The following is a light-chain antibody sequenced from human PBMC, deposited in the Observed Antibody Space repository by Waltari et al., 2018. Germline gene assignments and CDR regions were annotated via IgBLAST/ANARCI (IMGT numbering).Light chain of an antibody. CDR2: YRSDSDN. Sequence: QPVLTQPTSLSASPGASARFTCTLRSGISVNTYRIYWYQQKAGSPPRYLLRYRSDSDNRQGSGVPSRFSGSKGASTKVGLLLISGLQSEDEADYSCAIWYSSTWVFGGGTKLTVL. CDR1: SGISVNTYR. V-gene: IGLV5-39*01. CDR3: AIWYSSTWV. J-gene: IGLJ3*02.